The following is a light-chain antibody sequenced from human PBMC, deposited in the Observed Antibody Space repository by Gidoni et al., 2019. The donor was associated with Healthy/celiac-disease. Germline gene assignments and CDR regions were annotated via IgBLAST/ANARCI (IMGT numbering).Light chain of an antibody. CDR3: QSYDSSNEV. CDR1: SGSIASNY. J-gene: IGLJ3*02. Sequence: PWQTVTISCTRSSGSIASNYVQWYQQRPGSSPTTVIYEDNQRPSGVPDRFSGSIDSSSNSASLTISGLKTEDEADYYCQSYDSSNEVFGGGTKLTVL. V-gene: IGLV6-57*01. CDR2: EDN.